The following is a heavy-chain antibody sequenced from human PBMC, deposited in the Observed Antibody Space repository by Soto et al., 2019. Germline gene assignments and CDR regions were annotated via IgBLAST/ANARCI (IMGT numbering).Heavy chain of an antibody. Sequence: QITLKESGPTLVKPTQTLTLTCTFSGFSLSTSGVSVGWIRPPPGKALEWLALIYWDDDKRYSPSLKSRLTVTKDTSKNQVVLTMTNMDPVDTATYYCAHGMDYENYFEYWGQGTLVTVSS. CDR1: GFSLSTSGVS. CDR2: IYWDDDK. CDR3: AHGMDYENYFEY. D-gene: IGHD4-17*01. J-gene: IGHJ4*02. V-gene: IGHV2-5*02.